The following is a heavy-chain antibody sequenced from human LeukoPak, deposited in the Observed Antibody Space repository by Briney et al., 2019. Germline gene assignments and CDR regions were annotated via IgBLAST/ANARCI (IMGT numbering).Heavy chain of an antibody. CDR3: ARDQWYSSSWPPEQLNWFDP. D-gene: IGHD6-13*01. J-gene: IGHJ5*02. CDR1: GFTFSSYE. Sequence: GGSLRLSCAASGFTFSSYEMNWVRQAPGKGLEWVSYIRSSDSTIYYADSVKGRFTISRDNAKNSLYLQMNSLRAEDTAVYYCARDQWYSSSWPPEQLNWFDPWGQGTLVTVSS. V-gene: IGHV3-48*03. CDR2: IRSSDSTI.